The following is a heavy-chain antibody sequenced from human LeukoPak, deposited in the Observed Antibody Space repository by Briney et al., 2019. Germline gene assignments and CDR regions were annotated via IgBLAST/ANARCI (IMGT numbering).Heavy chain of an antibody. CDR3: ARTRDFWSAYFDY. Sequence: SETLSLTCAVSAVSITSVTYYWSWIRQPPGKGLEWIGYILHSGSTYHNPSLKSRVTISIDTSKSQFSLKLSSVTAADTAVYFCARTRDFWSAYFDYWGQGTLVTVSS. J-gene: IGHJ4*02. CDR1: AVSITSVTYY. V-gene: IGHV4-30-2*01. D-gene: IGHD3-3*01. CDR2: ILHSGST.